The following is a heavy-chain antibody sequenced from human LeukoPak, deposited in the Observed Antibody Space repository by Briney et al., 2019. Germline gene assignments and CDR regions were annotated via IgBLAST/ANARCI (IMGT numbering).Heavy chain of an antibody. J-gene: IGHJ6*02. CDR1: GYTFTSYY. CDR2: INPSGGST. D-gene: IGHD3-9*01. V-gene: IGHV1-46*01. Sequence: ASVKVSCKASGYTFTSYYMHWVRQAPGQGLEWMGIINPSGGSTSYAQKFQGRVTMTRDMSTSTVYMELSSLRSEDTAVYYCARDQAFDWFYYYYGMDVWGLGTTVIVSS. CDR3: ARDQAFDWFYYYYGMDV.